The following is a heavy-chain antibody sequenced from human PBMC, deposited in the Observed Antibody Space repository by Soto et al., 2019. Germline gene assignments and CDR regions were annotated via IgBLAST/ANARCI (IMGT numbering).Heavy chain of an antibody. D-gene: IGHD6-25*01. CDR2: IYYSGST. V-gene: IGHV4-59*01. Sequence: PSETLSLTCTVSGGSISSYYWSWIRQPPGKGLEWIGYIYYSGSTNYNPSLKSRVTISVDTSKNQFSLKLSSVTAADTAVYYCARDIAAGVAFDIWGQGTMVTVSS. CDR3: ARDIAAGVAFDI. CDR1: GGSISSYY. J-gene: IGHJ3*02.